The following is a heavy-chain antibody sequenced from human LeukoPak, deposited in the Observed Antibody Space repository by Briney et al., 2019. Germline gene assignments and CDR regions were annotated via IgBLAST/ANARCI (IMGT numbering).Heavy chain of an antibody. D-gene: IGHD3-10*01. Sequence: GGSMRLSCAASGFTFGSYWMSWDRQAPGKGLEWVANIKQDGSEKYYVDSVKGRFTISRDNAKNSLYLQMNSLRAEDTAVYYCARDGPNVLLWFGELTNNWFDPWGQGTLVTVSS. CDR3: ARDGPNVLLWFGELTNNWFDP. J-gene: IGHJ5*02. V-gene: IGHV3-7*03. CDR1: GFTFGSYW. CDR2: IKQDGSEK.